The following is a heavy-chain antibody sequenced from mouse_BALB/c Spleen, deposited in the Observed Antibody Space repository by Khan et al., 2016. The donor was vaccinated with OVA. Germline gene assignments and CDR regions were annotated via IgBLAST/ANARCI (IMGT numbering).Heavy chain of an antibody. CDR2: IWSGGST. Sequence: VKLEESGPGLVQPSQSLSITCTVSGFSLNHYGVHWVRQSPGKGLEWLGVIWSGGSTDYNAAFISRLSISKDNSKSQVFFKMNSLQPNDTAIYYCARNYDYDEGLAYWGQGTLVTVSA. V-gene: IGHV2-2*02. CDR3: ARNYDYDEGLAY. D-gene: IGHD2-4*01. J-gene: IGHJ3*01. CDR1: GFSLNHYG.